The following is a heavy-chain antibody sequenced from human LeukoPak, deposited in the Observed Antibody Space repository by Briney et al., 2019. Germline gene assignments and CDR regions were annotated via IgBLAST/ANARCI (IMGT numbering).Heavy chain of an antibody. D-gene: IGHD3-22*01. Sequence: GGSLRLSCAASGFTFSDYSMSWIRQAPGKGLEWVSYISSSGRIIYVADSVKGRFTISRDNAKNSLYLQMNSLRAEDTAVYYCARESYYDSRDSFSDAFHIWGQGTMVTVSS. CDR1: GFTFSDYS. J-gene: IGHJ3*02. CDR2: ISSSGRII. CDR3: ARESYYDSRDSFSDAFHI. V-gene: IGHV3-11*01.